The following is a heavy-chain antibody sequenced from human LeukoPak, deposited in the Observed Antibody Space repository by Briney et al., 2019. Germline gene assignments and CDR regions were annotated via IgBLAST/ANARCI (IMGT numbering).Heavy chain of an antibody. CDR3: ARGDCSSTSCSYSDY. D-gene: IGHD2-2*01. J-gene: IGHJ4*02. V-gene: IGHV4-34*01. CDR2: INHSGST. CDR1: GGSFSGYY. Sequence: SETLSLTCAVYGGSFSGYYWSWIRQPPGKGLEWIGEINHSGSTNYNPSLKSRVTISVDTSKNQFSLKLSSVTAADTAVYYCARGDCSSTSCSYSDYWGQGTLVNVSS.